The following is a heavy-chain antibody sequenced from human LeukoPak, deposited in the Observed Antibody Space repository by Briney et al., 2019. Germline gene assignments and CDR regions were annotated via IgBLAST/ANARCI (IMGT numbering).Heavy chain of an antibody. J-gene: IGHJ4*02. CDR3: ARLGLTYGSGSLALDY. CDR2: IYSGGST. Sequence: GGSLRLSCAASGFTASSNYMSWVRQAPGKGLEWVSVIYSGGSTYYADSVKGRFTISRDNSKNTLYPQMNSLRAEDTAVYYCARLGLTYGSGSLALDYWGQGTLVTVSS. CDR1: GFTASSNY. V-gene: IGHV3-53*01. D-gene: IGHD3-10*01.